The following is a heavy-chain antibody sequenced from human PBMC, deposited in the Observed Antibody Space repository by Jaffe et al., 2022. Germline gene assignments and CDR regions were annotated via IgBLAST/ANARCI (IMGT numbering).Heavy chain of an antibody. CDR1: GFTFSSYG. V-gene: IGHV3-30*02. Sequence: QVQLVESGGGVVQPGGSLRLSCAASGFTFSSYGMHWVRQAPGKGLEWVAFIRYDGSNKYYADSVKGRFTISRDNSKNTLYLQMNSLRAEDTAVYYCAKGPPRGSGWYENRRLFGYYFDYWGQGTLVTVSS. D-gene: IGHD6-19*01. CDR2: IRYDGSNK. J-gene: IGHJ4*02. CDR3: AKGPPRGSGWYENRRLFGYYFDY.